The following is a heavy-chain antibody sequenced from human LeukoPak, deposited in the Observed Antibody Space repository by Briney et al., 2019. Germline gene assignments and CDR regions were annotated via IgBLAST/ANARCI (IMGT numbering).Heavy chain of an antibody. Sequence: GGSLRLSCAASGFTFSSYAMHWVRQAPGKGLEWVAVISYDGSNKYYADSVKGRFTISRDNSRNTLYLQMNSLRAEDTAVYYCAKDREWELLSYWFDLWGQGTLVTVSS. D-gene: IGHD1-26*01. CDR1: GFTFSSYA. J-gene: IGHJ5*02. V-gene: IGHV3-30*04. CDR2: ISYDGSNK. CDR3: AKDREWELLSYWFDL.